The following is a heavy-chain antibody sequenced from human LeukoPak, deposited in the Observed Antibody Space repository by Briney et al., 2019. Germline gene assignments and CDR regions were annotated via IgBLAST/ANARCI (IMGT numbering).Heavy chain of an antibody. J-gene: IGHJ4*02. D-gene: IGHD3-10*01. CDR2: FNHNGIT. Sequence: SETLSLTCGVYGGSFSAYDYWIWIRQPPGKGLDWIGEFNHNGITSYNPSLKSRVTISIDTSKNQFSLKLNSVTAADTAVYYCARGNRRLGYYGSGSRLPFDSWGQGTLVTVSS. CDR1: GGSFSAYDY. V-gene: IGHV4-34*01. CDR3: ARGNRRLGYYGSGSRLPFDS.